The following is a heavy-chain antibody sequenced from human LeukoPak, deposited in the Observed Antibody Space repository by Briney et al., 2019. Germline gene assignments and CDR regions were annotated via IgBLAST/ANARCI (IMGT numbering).Heavy chain of an antibody. V-gene: IGHV3-30*02. D-gene: IGHD6-19*01. Sequence: GRSLRLSCAASGFTFSSYGMHWVRQAPGKGLEWVAFIRYDGSNKYYADSVKGRFTISRDNSKNTLYLQMNSLRAEDTAVYYCAKDSRPRWWYSSGWSEDYYYMDVWGKGTTVTISS. CDR1: GFTFSSYG. J-gene: IGHJ6*03. CDR2: IRYDGSNK. CDR3: AKDSRPRWWYSSGWSEDYYYMDV.